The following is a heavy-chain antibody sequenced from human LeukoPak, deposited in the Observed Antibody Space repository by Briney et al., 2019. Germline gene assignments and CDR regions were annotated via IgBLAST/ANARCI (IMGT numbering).Heavy chain of an antibody. CDR2: IYPGDSDT. CDR3: ARRDYGGNSHFDY. Sequence: GESLKISCQGSGYSFSVYWIGWVRQIPGNGLEWIGIIYPGDSDTRYSPSFQGQVAISADKYISTTYLQWSSLKASDTAMYYCARRDYGGNSHFDYWGQGTLVTVSS. V-gene: IGHV5-51*01. CDR1: GYSFSVYW. J-gene: IGHJ4*02. D-gene: IGHD4-23*01.